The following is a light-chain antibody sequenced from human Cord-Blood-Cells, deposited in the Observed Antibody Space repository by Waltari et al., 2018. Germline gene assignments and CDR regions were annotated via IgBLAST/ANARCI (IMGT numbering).Light chain of an antibody. V-gene: IGKV1-12*01. CDR2: AAS. CDR1: QGISSW. CDR3: QHANSFPFT. J-gene: IGKJ3*01. Sequence: DIQMTQSPFSVSASVADRITINCRASQGISSWLAWYQQKPGKAAKLLIYAASSLQSGVPSMFSGSGSGTDFTLTISILQPEDFATYYCQHANSFPFTFGPGTKVDIK.